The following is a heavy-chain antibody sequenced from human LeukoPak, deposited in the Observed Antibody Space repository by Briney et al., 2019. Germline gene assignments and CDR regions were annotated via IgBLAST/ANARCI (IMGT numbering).Heavy chain of an antibody. CDR1: RGSISSSSYY. J-gene: IGHJ2*01. CDR2: IYYSGST. Sequence: SETLSLTCTVSRGSISSSSYYWGGIPQPPGRRLEWIGSIYYSGSTYYNPSLKRRVTISVDMSKNQFSLKLSSVTAADTAVYYGARDSGYYGDYVWYFDLWGRGTLVTVSS. CDR3: ARDSGYYGDYVWYFDL. D-gene: IGHD4-17*01. V-gene: IGHV4-39*07.